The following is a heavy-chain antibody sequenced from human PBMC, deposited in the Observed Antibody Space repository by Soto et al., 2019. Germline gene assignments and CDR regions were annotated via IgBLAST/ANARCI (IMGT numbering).Heavy chain of an antibody. CDR2: IKPDGSQT. CDR3: ARAPIRSDY. CDR1: RFTFSNYW. Sequence: GGSLRLSCAASRFTFSNYWMSWVRQAPGKGLEWVATIKPDGSQTYNVDSVKGRFTISRDNSKNSLYLQMNSLRAEDTAVYFCARAPIRSDYWGQGTLVTVSS. J-gene: IGHJ4*02. V-gene: IGHV3-7*04.